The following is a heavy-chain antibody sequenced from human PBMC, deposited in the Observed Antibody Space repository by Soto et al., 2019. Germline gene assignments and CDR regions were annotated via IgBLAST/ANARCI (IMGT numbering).Heavy chain of an antibody. CDR2: IIPIFGTA. D-gene: IGHD2-15*01. CDR1: EGTLSSYA. CDR3: AREGVVVVAATWAYFDY. Sequence: QVQLVQSGAEVKKPGSSVKFSCKASEGTLSSYAITWGRQAPGQGLGGMGGIIPIFGTANYAQKFQGRVTITADKSTSTAYMELSSLRSEDTAVYYCAREGVVVVAATWAYFDYWGQGTLVTVSS. V-gene: IGHV1-69*06. J-gene: IGHJ4*02.